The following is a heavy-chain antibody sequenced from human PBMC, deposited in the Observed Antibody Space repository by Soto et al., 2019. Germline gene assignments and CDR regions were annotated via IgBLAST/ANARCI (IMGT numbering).Heavy chain of an antibody. CDR2: ISYDGSNK. CDR3: ARVSPSSWSDYYDSSGYPPRGAAFDI. D-gene: IGHD3-22*01. Sequence: GGSLRLSCAASGFTFSSYAMHWVRQAPGKGLEWVAVISYDGSNKYYADSVKGRFTISRDNSKNTLYLQMNSLRAEDTAVYYCARVSPSSWSDYYDSSGYPPRGAAFDIWGQGTMVTVSS. J-gene: IGHJ3*02. CDR1: GFTFSSYA. V-gene: IGHV3-30-3*01.